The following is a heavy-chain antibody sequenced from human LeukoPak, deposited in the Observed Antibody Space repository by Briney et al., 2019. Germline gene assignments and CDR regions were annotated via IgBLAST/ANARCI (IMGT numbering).Heavy chain of an antibody. J-gene: IGHJ4*02. CDR3: ARRPGGGSIDY. V-gene: IGHV4-39*01. D-gene: IGHD3-16*01. Sequence: PSETLSLPCTVSGASISSSSYFWGWIRQPPGRGLEWIASIHYSGSTYYNPSLKSRVTLSLDTSKNQFSLNLSSVTAADTAVYYCARRPGGGSIDYWGQGTLVTVSS. CDR2: IHYSGST. CDR1: GASISSSSYF.